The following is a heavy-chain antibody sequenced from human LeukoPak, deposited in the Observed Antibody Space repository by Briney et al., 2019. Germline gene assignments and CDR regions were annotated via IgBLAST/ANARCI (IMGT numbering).Heavy chain of an antibody. CDR1: GGSISSYY. CDR3: ASGWGYGSGSYYGGADY. D-gene: IGHD3-10*01. J-gene: IGHJ4*02. CDR2: MYYSGST. V-gene: IGHV4-59*01. Sequence: SETLSLTCTVSGGSISSYYWSWIRQPPGKGLEWIGYMYYSGSTNYNPSLKSRVTISADTSKKQFSLKLSSVTAADTAVYYCASGWGYGSGSYYGGADYWGQGTLVTVSS.